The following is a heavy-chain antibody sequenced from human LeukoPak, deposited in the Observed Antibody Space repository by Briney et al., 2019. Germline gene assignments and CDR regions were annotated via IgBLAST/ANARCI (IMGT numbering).Heavy chain of an antibody. CDR2: IYHSGST. J-gene: IGHJ4*02. V-gene: IGHV4-4*02. CDR1: GGSISSSNW. CDR3: ASWSGYSSSWYRY. Sequence: SETLSLTCAVSGGSISSSNWWSWVRQPPGKGLEWIGEIYHSGSTNHNPSLKSRVTISVDKSKNQFSLKLSSVTAADTAVYYCASWSGYSSSWYRYWGQGTLVTVSS. D-gene: IGHD6-13*01.